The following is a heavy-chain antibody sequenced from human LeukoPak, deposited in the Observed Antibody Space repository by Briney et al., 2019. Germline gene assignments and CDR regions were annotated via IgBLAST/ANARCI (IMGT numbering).Heavy chain of an antibody. CDR2: IYYSGST. V-gene: IGHV4-59*01. D-gene: IGHD3-10*01. CDR1: GDSISSYY. CDR3: ARVLNPWFGEFAFDY. Sequence: PSETLSLTCTVSGDSISSYYWSWIRQPPGKSLEWIGYIYYSGSTNYNPSLKSRLTISLDTSKNQFSLKLSSVTAADTAVYYCARVLNPWFGEFAFDYWGQGALVIVSS. J-gene: IGHJ4*02.